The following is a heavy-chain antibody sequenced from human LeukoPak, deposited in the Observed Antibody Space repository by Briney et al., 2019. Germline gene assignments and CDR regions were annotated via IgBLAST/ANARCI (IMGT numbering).Heavy chain of an antibody. D-gene: IGHD6-19*01. CDR2: INPNSGGT. V-gene: IGHV1-2*04. CDR3: ARLAVAAPYYFDY. Sequence: GASVNVSCKASGYTFTGYYMHWVRQAPGQGLEWMGWINPNSGGTNYAQKLQGWVTMTRDTSISTAYMELSRLRSDDTAVYYCARLAVAAPYYFDYWGQGTLVTVSS. J-gene: IGHJ4*02. CDR1: GYTFTGYY.